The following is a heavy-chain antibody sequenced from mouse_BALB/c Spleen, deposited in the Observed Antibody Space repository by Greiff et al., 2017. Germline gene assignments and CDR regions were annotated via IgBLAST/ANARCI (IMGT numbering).Heavy chain of an antibody. Sequence: VQLQQPGAELVKPGASVKLSCKASGYTFTSYWMHWVKQRPGQGLEWIGEIDPSDSYTNYNQKFKGKATLTVDKSSSTAYMQLSSLTSEDSAVYYCARSYYGNYVDYWGQGTTLTVSS. CDR1: GYTFTSYW. J-gene: IGHJ2*01. CDR2: IDPSDSYT. D-gene: IGHD2-10*01. CDR3: ARSYYGNYVDY. V-gene: IGHV1-69*02.